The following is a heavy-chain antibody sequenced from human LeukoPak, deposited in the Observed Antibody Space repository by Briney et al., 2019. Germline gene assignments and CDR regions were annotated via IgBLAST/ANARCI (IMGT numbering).Heavy chain of an antibody. Sequence: GGSLRLSCAASGFTFSSDAMSWVRQAPGKGLEWVSAISGSGDSTYYADSVKGRFTISRDNSKNTLYLQMRAEDTAVYYCAKAERILLPDYWGQGTLVTVSS. CDR3: AKAERILLPDY. CDR2: ISGSGDST. CDR1: GFTFSSDA. D-gene: IGHD2-15*01. V-gene: IGHV3-23*01. J-gene: IGHJ4*02.